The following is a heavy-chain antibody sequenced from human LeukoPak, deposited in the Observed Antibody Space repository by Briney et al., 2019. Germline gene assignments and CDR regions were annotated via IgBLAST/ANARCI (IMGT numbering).Heavy chain of an antibody. D-gene: IGHD3-22*01. Sequence: SETLSLTCAVYGGSFSGYYWSWIRQPPGKGLEWIGEINHSGSTNYNPSLKSRVTISVDTSKNQFSLKLSSVTAADTAVYYCAGSRVSSGYYYYYYGMDVWGQGTTVTVSS. CDR2: INHSGST. V-gene: IGHV4-34*01. J-gene: IGHJ6*02. CDR3: AGSRVSSGYYYYYYGMDV. CDR1: GGSFSGYY.